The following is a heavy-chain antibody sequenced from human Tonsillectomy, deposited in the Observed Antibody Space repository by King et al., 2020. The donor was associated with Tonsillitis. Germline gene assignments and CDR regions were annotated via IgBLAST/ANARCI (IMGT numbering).Heavy chain of an antibody. V-gene: IGHV3-53*01. CDR3: ARSPSPRYGMDV. CDR2: IYSGGST. J-gene: IGHJ6*02. CDR1: GYTVSRNY. Sequence: VQLVESGGGLIKPGGSLRLSCEASGYTVSRNYMSWVRQAPGKGLEWVSIIYSGGSTYDADSVKGRFTISRDNSKNTLYLQMNSLRAEDTAVYYCARSPSPRYGMDVWGQGTTVTVSS.